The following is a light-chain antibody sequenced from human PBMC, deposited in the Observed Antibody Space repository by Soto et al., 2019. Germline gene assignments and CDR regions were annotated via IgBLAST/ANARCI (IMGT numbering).Light chain of an antibody. CDR2: PAS. CDR1: QSVPANY. Sequence: IALTQSPGALFFSPGNTATLSCRASQSVPANYLAWYQLKPGQAPRLLIYPASIRATGIQDRFSGRGSGTDFTLTISRLEPEDFAVYYCLQYGSPLWTFGQGTKVEIK. V-gene: IGKV3-20*01. J-gene: IGKJ1*01. CDR3: LQYGSPLWT.